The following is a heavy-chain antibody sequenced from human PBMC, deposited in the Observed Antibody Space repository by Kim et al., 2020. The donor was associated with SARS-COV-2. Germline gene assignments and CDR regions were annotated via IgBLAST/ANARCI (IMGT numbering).Heavy chain of an antibody. Sequence: SETLSLTCAVYGGSLSGYYWSWIRLPPGKGLEWVGEIGHSGSTNYNPSLVSRVTVPLDTSKNQVSLKLTSVTAADTAVYYCARRLAAAGFWYLDLWGRGALVAVSS. CDR1: GGSLSGYY. CDR3: ARRLAAAGFWYLDL. V-gene: IGHV4-34*01. CDR2: IGHSGST. J-gene: IGHJ2*01. D-gene: IGHD6-13*01.